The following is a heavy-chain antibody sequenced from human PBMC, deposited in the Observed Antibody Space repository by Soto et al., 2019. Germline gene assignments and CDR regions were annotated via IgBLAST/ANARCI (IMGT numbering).Heavy chain of an antibody. V-gene: IGHV3-33*01. CDR1: GFTFSSYG. D-gene: IGHD3-10*01. J-gene: IGHJ4*02. CDR3: ARENRECYFDY. Sequence: PGGSLRLSCAASGFTFSSYGMHWVRQAPGKGLEWVAVIWYDGSNKYYADSVKGRFTISRDNSKNTLYLQMNSLRAEDTAVYYCARENRECYFDYWGQGTLVTVSS. CDR2: IWYDGSNK.